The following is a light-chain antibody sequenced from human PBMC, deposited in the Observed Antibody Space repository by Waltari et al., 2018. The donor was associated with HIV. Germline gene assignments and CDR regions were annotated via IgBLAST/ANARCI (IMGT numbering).Light chain of an antibody. Sequence: DIQMTQSPSSLSVSVGDTVTITCRANQGIGNDLAWYQQKPGKAPKRLIFSASSLQRGVPSRFSGSGSGTEFTLTISSLQSEDFATYYCLQHNFYPWAFGQGTKVEIK. V-gene: IGKV1-17*01. J-gene: IGKJ1*01. CDR2: SAS. CDR3: LQHNFYPWA. CDR1: QGIGND.